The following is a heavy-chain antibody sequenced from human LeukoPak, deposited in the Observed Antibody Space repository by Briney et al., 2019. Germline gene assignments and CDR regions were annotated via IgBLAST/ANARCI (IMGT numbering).Heavy chain of an antibody. V-gene: IGHV1-18*04. D-gene: IGHD2-2*01. CDR1: GYTFTNYG. J-gene: IGHJ4*02. CDR2: ISANNGET. Sequence: ASVKVSCKASGYTFTNYGISWVRQAPGQGLEWMAWISANNGETRYAQNLQGRVTMTTDTSTSTAYMELRPLRPDDTAVYYCARVPPSAHQLLSSDYWGQGTQVTVSS. CDR3: ARVPPSAHQLLSSDY.